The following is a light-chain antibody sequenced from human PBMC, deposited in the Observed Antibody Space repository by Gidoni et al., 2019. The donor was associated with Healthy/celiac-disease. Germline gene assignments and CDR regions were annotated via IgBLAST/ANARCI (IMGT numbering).Light chain of an antibody. J-gene: IGKJ4*01. CDR3: QQYYSYPPT. Sequence: AIRLTPSPSSFSASTGDRVTIPCRASQGISSYLALYQQKPGKAPKLLIYAASTLQSGVPSRFSGSGSGTDFTLTIRCRESEELATYYCQQYYSYPPTFGGGTKVEIK. CDR2: AAS. V-gene: IGKV1-8*01. CDR1: QGISSY.